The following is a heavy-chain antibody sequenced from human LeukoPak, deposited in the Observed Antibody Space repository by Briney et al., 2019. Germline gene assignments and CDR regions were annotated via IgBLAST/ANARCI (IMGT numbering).Heavy chain of an antibody. J-gene: IGHJ4*02. CDR2: INPSGGST. CDR1: GYTFTSYG. CDR3: ARVEYYYDSSGYYSLGFDY. Sequence: ASVKVSCKASGYTFTSYGISWVRQAPGQGLEWMGIINPSGGSTSYAQKFQGRVTMTRDTSTSTVYMELSSLRSEDTAVYYCARVEYYYDSSGYYSLGFDYWGQGTLVTVSS. D-gene: IGHD3-22*01. V-gene: IGHV1-46*01.